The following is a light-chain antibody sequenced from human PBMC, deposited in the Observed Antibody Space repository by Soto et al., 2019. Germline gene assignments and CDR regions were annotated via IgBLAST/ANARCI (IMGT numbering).Light chain of an antibody. CDR3: CSYAGSFRV. V-gene: IGLV2-11*01. J-gene: IGLJ2*01. Sequence: QSVLTQPPSASGSPGQSVTISCTGAPIVLAYNYISWYQQYPGKAPKLLLYDVSQRPSGVPDRFSGSKSGDTASLTISGLQAEDEADYYCCSYAGSFRVFGGGSKVTGL. CDR1: PIVLAYNY. CDR2: DVS.